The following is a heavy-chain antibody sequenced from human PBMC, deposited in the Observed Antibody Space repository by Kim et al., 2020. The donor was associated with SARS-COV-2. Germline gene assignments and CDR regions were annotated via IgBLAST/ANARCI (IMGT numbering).Heavy chain of an antibody. CDR2: SDGSKK. CDR3: ANFES. Sequence: SDGSKKYDADSVKGRFTISRDNSKNMLYLQMNSLRAEDTAVYYCANFESWGQGTLVTVSS. J-gene: IGHJ4*02. V-gene: IGHV3-33*06.